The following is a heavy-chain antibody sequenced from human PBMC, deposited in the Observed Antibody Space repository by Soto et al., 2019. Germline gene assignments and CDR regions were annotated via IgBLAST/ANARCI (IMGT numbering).Heavy chain of an antibody. J-gene: IGHJ4*02. CDR3: ARGYSSGWYRRFDY. V-gene: IGHV1-69*13. D-gene: IGHD6-19*01. CDR1: GGTFSSYA. Sequence: SVKVSCKASGGTFSSYAISWVRQARGQGLEWMGGIIPIFGTANYAQKFQGRVTITADESTSTAYMELSSLRSEDTAVYYCARGYSSGWYRRFDYWGQGTLVTVSS. CDR2: IIPIFGTA.